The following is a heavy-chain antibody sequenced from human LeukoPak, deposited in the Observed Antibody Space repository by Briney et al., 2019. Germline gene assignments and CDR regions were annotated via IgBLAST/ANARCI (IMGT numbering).Heavy chain of an antibody. CDR2: IYHSGST. D-gene: IGHD3-10*01. Sequence: SETLSLTCAVSGGSISSSNWWSWVRQPPGKGLEWIGEIYHSGSTNYNPSLKSRVTISVDTSKNQFSLKLSSVTAADTAVYYCARDTMVRFDPWGQGTLVTVSS. J-gene: IGHJ5*02. CDR1: GGSISSSNW. CDR3: ARDTMVRFDP. V-gene: IGHV4-4*02.